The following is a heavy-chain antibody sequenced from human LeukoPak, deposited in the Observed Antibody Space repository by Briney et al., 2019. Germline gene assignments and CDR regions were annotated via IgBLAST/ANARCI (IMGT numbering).Heavy chain of an antibody. D-gene: IGHD6-6*01. CDR1: GYTFTGYY. Sequence: GASVKVSCKASGYTFTGYYMHWVRQAPGQGLEWMGWINPNSGGTNYAQKFQGRVTMTRDTSISTAYMELSRLRSDDTAVYYCARGVAARTDQDAFDIWGQGTMVTVSS. J-gene: IGHJ3*02. CDR2: INPNSGGT. CDR3: ARGVAARTDQDAFDI. V-gene: IGHV1-2*02.